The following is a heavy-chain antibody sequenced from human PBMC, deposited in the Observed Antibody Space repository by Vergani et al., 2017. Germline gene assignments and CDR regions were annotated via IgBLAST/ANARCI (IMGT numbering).Heavy chain of an antibody. CDR2: IGKDGINT. CDR3: AKYLRDSTDGLPDS. J-gene: IGHJ4*02. CDR1: GFTFSNFG. Sequence: QVQLVESAGGVVQPGGSLRLSCAASGFTFSNFGMHWIRQAPGKGLDWLAYIGKDGINTRYRQGMKGRFTVSRDNSKDILYLQMYSLRSEETALYSCAKYLRDSTDGLPDSWGPGTLVIFSS. V-gene: IGHV3-30*02. D-gene: IGHD2-21*02.